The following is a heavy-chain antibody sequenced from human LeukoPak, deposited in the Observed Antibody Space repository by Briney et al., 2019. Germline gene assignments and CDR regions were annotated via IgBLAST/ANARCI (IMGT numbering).Heavy chain of an antibody. CDR2: IYYSGST. CDR1: GGSISSNSYY. V-gene: IGHV4-39*07. Sequence: SETLSLTCTVSGGSISSNSYYWGWIRQPPGKGLEWIGSIYYSGSTNYNPSLKSRVTISVDTSKNQFSLKLSSVTAADTAVYYCAKELSVVVISPVDYWGQGTLVTVSS. D-gene: IGHD3-22*01. CDR3: AKELSVVVISPVDY. J-gene: IGHJ4*02.